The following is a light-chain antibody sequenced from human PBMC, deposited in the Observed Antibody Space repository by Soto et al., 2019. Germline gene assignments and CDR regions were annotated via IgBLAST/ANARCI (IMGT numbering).Light chain of an antibody. Sequence: SYELTQPPSVSVAPGQPATISCGENNIDSRTVHWYQQKPGQAPLLVVYDNSFRPSGIPNRFSGSNSGNTATLTLSRVEAGDEADYYCQVWDNVDAHIYVFGTGTKVTVL. CDR3: QVWDNVDAHIYV. CDR1: NIDSRT. J-gene: IGLJ1*01. CDR2: DNS. V-gene: IGLV3-21*02.